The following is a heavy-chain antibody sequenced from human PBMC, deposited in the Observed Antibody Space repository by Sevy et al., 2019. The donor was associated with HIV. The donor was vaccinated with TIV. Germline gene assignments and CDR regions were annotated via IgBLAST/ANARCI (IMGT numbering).Heavy chain of an antibody. CDR3: ARTSVIVVVPAATGVDYYGMDV. J-gene: IGHJ6*02. V-gene: IGHV1-69*13. CDR1: GGTFSSYA. Sequence: ASVKVSCKASGGTFSSYAISWVRQAPGQGLEWMGGIIPIFGTANYAQKFQGRVTITADESTSKAYMELSSLRSEDTAVDYCARTSVIVVVPAATGVDYYGMDVWGQGTTVTVSS. D-gene: IGHD2-2*01. CDR2: IIPIFGTA.